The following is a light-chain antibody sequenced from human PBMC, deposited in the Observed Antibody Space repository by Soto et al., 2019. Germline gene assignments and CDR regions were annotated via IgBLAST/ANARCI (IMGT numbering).Light chain of an antibody. CDR3: QQYNSYSWT. Sequence: DSPMTQYPSTLASSVGVRVTITWRASQSISSWLAWYQQKPGKAPKLLIYKASSLESGVPSRFSGSGSGTEFTLTISSLQPEDFATYYCQQYNSYSWTFGQGTKV. CDR2: KAS. V-gene: IGKV1-5*03. CDR1: QSISSW. J-gene: IGKJ1*01.